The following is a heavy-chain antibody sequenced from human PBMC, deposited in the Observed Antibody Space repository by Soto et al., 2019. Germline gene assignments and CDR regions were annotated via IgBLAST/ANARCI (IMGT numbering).Heavy chain of an antibody. CDR3: ARDPGYSSSWYQHYYYYGMDV. J-gene: IGHJ6*02. CDR1: GYTFTSYG. CDR2: ISAYNGNT. V-gene: IGHV1-18*01. Sequence: GPSVKVSCKASGYTFTSYGISWVRQAPGQGLEWMGWISAYNGNTNYAQKLQGRVTMTTDTSTSTAYMELRSLRSDDTAVYYCARDPGYSSSWYQHYYYYGMDVWGQGTTVTVSS. D-gene: IGHD6-13*01.